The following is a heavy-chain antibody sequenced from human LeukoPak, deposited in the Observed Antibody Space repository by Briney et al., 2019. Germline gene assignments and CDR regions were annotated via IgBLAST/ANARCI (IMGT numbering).Heavy chain of an antibody. D-gene: IGHD3-22*01. CDR3: ARLLDNDISGDPDTFDV. J-gene: IGHJ3*01. V-gene: IGHV4-59*11. CDR1: CGSLSGHY. CDR2: VSYTGRT. Sequence: PSETLSLTCTVSCGSLSGHYWSWIRQPPRKRLAWIGYVSYTGRTKYNPSLQSRVTISIDTSKSQFSLKLTSVTSADTAVYSCARLLDNDISGDPDTFDVWGQGTTAIVSS.